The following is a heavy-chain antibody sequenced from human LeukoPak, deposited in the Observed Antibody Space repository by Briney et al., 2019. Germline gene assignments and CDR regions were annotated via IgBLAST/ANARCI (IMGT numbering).Heavy chain of an antibody. Sequence: SQTLSLTCTVSGGSISSGGYYWSWIRQHPGKGLEWIGYIYYSGSTYYNPSLKSRVTISVDTSKNQFSLKLSSVTAADTAVYYCAXAXLCTGVYDFWSGYCNWFDPWGQGTLVTVSS. CDR3: AXAXLCTGVYDFWSGYCNWFDP. CDR2: IYYSGST. V-gene: IGHV4-31*03. CDR1: GGSISSGGYY. D-gene: IGHD3-3*01. J-gene: IGHJ5*02.